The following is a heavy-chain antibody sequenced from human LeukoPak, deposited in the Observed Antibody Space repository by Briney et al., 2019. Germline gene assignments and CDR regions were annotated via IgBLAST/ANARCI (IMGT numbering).Heavy chain of an antibody. D-gene: IGHD6-13*01. J-gene: IGHJ5*02. V-gene: IGHV3-74*01. CDR3: ARDLYSSSRYVSFWFDP. CDR2: INSDGSST. Sequence: PGGSLRLSCAASGFTFSSYWMHWVRQAPGKGLVWVSRINSDGSSTSYADSVKGRFTISRDNAKNTLYLQMNSLRAEDTAVYYCARDLYSSSRYVSFWFDPWGQGTLVTVSS. CDR1: GFTFSSYW.